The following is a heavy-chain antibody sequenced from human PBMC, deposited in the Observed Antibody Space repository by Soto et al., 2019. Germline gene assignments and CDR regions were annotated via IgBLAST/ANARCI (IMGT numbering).Heavy chain of an antibody. CDR1: GGSISSGVYY. D-gene: IGHD5-12*01. CDR2: IYYSGST. Sequence: SETLSLTSTVSGGSISSGVYYLSWIRQHPGKGLEWIGCIYYSGSTYYNPSLKSRVTISVDTSKNQFSLKLSSVTAADTAVYYCGSSLRGYDPYGMDVWGQGTTFTVSS. J-gene: IGHJ6*02. CDR3: GSSLRGYDPYGMDV. V-gene: IGHV4-31*03.